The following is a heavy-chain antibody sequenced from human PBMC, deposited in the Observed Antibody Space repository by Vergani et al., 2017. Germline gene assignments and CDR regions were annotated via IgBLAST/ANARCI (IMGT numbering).Heavy chain of an antibody. CDR2: ISGSGGST. CDR3: AKGTMVRGALDY. D-gene: IGHD3-10*01. V-gene: IGHV3-23*01. CDR1: GFTFSSYA. Sequence: EVQLLESGGGLIQPGGSLRLSCAASGFTFSSYAMSWVRQAPGQGLEWVSAISGSGGSTYYADSVKGRFTISRDNSKNTLYLQMNSLRAEDTAVYYCAKGTMVRGALDYWGQGSLVTVSS. J-gene: IGHJ4*02.